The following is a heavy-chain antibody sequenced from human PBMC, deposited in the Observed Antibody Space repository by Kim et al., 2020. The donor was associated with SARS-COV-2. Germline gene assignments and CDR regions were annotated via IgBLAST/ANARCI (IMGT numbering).Heavy chain of an antibody. Sequence: GGSLRLSCAASGFTFSNYVMHWVRQAPGKGLEWVASVAYDGSNKYYADSVKGRFTISRDNSKKTLYLQMNSLRAADTALYYCAKDIGENSSGYQFGMDGWGHGTMVTVSS. D-gene: IGHD6-13*01. CDR1: GFTFSNYV. V-gene: IGHV3-30*02. CDR2: VAYDGSNK. J-gene: IGHJ6*02. CDR3: AKDIGENSSGYQFGMDG.